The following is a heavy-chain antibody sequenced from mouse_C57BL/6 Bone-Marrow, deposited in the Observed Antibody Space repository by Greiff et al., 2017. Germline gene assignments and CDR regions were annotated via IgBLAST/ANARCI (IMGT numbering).Heavy chain of an antibody. J-gene: IGHJ2*01. Sequence: EVQLVESEGGLVQPGSSMKLSCTASGFTFSDYYMAWVRQVPEKGLEWVANINYDGSSTYYLDSLKSRFIISRDNAKNILYLQMSSLKSEDTATYYCAREGLYYGSSFFDYWGQGTTLTVSS. D-gene: IGHD1-1*01. CDR2: INYDGSST. V-gene: IGHV5-16*01. CDR1: GFTFSDYY. CDR3: AREGLYYGSSFFDY.